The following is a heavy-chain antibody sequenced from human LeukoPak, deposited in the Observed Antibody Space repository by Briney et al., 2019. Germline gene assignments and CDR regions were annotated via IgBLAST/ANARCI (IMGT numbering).Heavy chain of an antibody. Sequence: SETLSLTCTVSGGSISGYYWNWIRQPPGKGLEWIGYIYYSGSTNYNPSLKSRVTISVDTSKNQFSLKLSSVTAAGTAVYYCARGSGYYSNWFDPWGQGTLVTVSS. CDR1: GGSISGYY. CDR3: ARGSGYYSNWFDP. D-gene: IGHD3-22*01. J-gene: IGHJ5*02. V-gene: IGHV4-59*12. CDR2: IYYSGST.